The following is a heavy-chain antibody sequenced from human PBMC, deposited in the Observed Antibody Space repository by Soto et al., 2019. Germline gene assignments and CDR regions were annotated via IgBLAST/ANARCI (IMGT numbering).Heavy chain of an antibody. CDR1: GGSFSGYY. CDR3: ARVEQWLSD. J-gene: IGHJ4*02. V-gene: IGHV4-34*01. Sequence: QVQLQQWGAGLLKPSETLSLTCAVYGGSFSGYYCSWIRQPPGKGLEWIGEINHSGSTNYNPSHKSRGTISVDTSKNQFSLKLRSVTAADTAVYYCARVEQWLSDWGQGTLVTVSS. CDR2: INHSGST. D-gene: IGHD6-19*01.